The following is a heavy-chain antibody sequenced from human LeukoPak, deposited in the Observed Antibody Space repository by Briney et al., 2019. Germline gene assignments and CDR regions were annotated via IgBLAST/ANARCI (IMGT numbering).Heavy chain of an antibody. D-gene: IGHD3-10*01. J-gene: IGHJ6*02. CDR3: ARDRDYYYGMDV. CDR2: ISYSGST. Sequence: SETLSLICTVSGGSISSYHWSWIRQPPGKGLEWIGYISYSGSTNYNPPLKSRVTISVDKSKNQFSLRLSSVTAGDTAVYYCARDRDYYYGMDVWGQGTTVTVSS. CDR1: GGSISSYH. V-gene: IGHV4-59*01.